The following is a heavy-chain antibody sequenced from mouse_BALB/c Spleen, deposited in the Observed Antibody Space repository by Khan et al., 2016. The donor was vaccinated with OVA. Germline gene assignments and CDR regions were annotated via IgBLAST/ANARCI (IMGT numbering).Heavy chain of an antibody. Sequence: VQLQQSGAELAKPGASVKMSCKASGYTFINYWILWVKQRPGQGLEWIGYINPSTAYTEYNQNFKDKATLTADKSSRTAYMQLSSLTSEDSAVYYCARRGLRWDFDYWGQCTTLTVSS. V-gene: IGHV1-7*01. J-gene: IGHJ2*01. CDR3: ARRGLRWDFDY. CDR2: INPSTAYT. CDR1: GYTFINYW. D-gene: IGHD1-1*01.